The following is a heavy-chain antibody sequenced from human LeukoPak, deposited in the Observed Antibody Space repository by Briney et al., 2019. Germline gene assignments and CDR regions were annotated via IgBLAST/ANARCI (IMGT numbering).Heavy chain of an antibody. V-gene: IGHV3-23*01. D-gene: IGHD3-10*01. J-gene: IGHJ4*02. CDR2: ISGSGSST. CDR1: GFTFSSYA. Sequence: GGSLRLSCAASGFTFSSYAMSWVRQAPGEGLEWVSAISGSGSSTYYADSVKGRFTISRDNSKNTLYLQMNSLRAEDTAVYYCAKALYGSGSTMDCWGQGTLVTVSS. CDR3: AKALYGSGSTMDC.